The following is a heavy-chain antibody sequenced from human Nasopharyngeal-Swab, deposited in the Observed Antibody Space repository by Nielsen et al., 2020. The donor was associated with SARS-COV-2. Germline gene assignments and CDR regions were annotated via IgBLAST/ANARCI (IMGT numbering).Heavy chain of an antibody. J-gene: IGHJ4*01. CDR3: TRCGGSCYTGKDY. Sequence: GESLKISCAASGFIFSDSAIHWVRQASGKGLEWVGRIRSKGNSYATEYAASVEGRFTISRDDSKNTAYLQMNSLITEDTAVYYCTRCGGSCYTGKDYWGQEPWSPSPQ. CDR1: GFIFSDSA. CDR2: IRSKGNSYAT. V-gene: IGHV3-73*01. D-gene: IGHD2-15*01.